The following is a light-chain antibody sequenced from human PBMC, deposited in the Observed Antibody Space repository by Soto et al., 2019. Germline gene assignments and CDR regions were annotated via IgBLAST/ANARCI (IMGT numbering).Light chain of an antibody. V-gene: IGKV3-20*01. CDR1: QSVSSSY. J-gene: IGKJ1*01. Sequence: EVVLTQSPGSLSLSPGERVTLSCRASQSVSSSYLAWYQQKPGQAPRLLIYGASSRATGIPDRFSGSGSGTDFTLTISKLETEDFAVYYSQHYDTSLTWTFGQGTKVEIK. CDR3: QHYDTSLTWT. CDR2: GAS.